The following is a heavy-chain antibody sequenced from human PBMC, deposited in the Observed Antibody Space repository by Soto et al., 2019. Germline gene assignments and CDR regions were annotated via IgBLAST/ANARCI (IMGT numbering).Heavy chain of an antibody. CDR3: ARGWDYGMDV. CDR1: GGSFSGYY. D-gene: IGHD1-26*01. Sequence: SETLSLTCAVYGGSFSGYYWSWIRQPPGKGLEWVGEINHSGSTNYNPSLKSRVTISVDTSKNQFSLKLSSVTAADTAVYYCARGWDYGMDVWGQGTTVTVSS. CDR2: INHSGST. J-gene: IGHJ6*02. V-gene: IGHV4-34*01.